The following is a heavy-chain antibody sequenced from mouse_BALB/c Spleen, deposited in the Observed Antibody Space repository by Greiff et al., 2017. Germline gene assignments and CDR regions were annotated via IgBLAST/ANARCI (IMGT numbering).Heavy chain of an antibody. Sequence: EVQLQQSGPELVKPGASVKMSCKASGYTFTSYVMHWVKQKPGQGLEWIGYINPYNDGTKYNEKFKGKATLTSDKSSSTAYMELSSLTSEDSAVYYCARFPSYYAMDYWGQGTSVTGSS. CDR2: INPYNDGT. CDR3: ARFPSYYAMDY. J-gene: IGHJ4*01. V-gene: IGHV1-14*01. CDR1: GYTFTSYV.